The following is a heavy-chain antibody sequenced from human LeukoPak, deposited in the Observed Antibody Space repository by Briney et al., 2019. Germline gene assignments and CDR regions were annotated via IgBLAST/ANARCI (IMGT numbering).Heavy chain of an antibody. CDR2: INPTGGST. Sequence: VASVKVSCKASGYTFTSYYMHWVRQAPGQGLEWMGLINPTGGSTGYAQKFQGRVTMTRDMSTSTAYMELSRLRFDDTVVYYCARGPRITIFGVVMANDAFDIWGQGTMVTVSS. D-gene: IGHD3-3*01. CDR3: ARGPRITIFGVVMANDAFDI. CDR1: GYTFTSYY. V-gene: IGHV1-46*01. J-gene: IGHJ3*02.